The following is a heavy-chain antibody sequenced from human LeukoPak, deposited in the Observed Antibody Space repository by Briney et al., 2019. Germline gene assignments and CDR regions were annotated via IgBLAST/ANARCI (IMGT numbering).Heavy chain of an antibody. J-gene: IGHJ4*02. Sequence: ASVKVSCKASGYTFTGYYMHWVRQAPGQGLEWMGGFDPEDGETIYAQKFQGRVTMTEDTSTDTAYMELSSLRSEDTAVYYCATRDSSGYYFVTYWGQGTLVTVSS. CDR1: GYTFTGYY. CDR2: FDPEDGET. V-gene: IGHV1-24*01. CDR3: ATRDSSGYYFVTY. D-gene: IGHD3-22*01.